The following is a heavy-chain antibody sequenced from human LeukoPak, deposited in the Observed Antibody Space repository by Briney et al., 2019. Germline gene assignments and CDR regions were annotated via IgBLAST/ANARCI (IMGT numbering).Heavy chain of an antibody. CDR2: IIGSSGST. CDR1: GFTFSSYG. CDR3: AKGAYDYIEIAYFDY. V-gene: IGHV3-23*01. D-gene: IGHD5-12*01. J-gene: IGHJ4*02. Sequence: GGSLRLSCAASGFTFSSYGMHWVRQAPGKGLEWVSLIIGSSGSTFYADSVKGRFTISRDKSKNTLYLQMNSLRAEDTAVYYCAKGAYDYIEIAYFDYWGQGSLVTVSS.